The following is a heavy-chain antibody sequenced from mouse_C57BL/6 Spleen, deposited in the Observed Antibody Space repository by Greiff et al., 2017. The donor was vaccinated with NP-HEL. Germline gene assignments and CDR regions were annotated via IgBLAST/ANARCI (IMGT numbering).Heavy chain of an antibody. CDR1: GYAFSSSW. J-gene: IGHJ4*01. Sequence: QVQLKESGPELVKPGASVKISCEASGYAFSSSWMNWVKQRPGKGLEWIGRIYPGDGDTNYNGKFKGKATLTADKSSSTAYMQLSSLTSEDSAVYFCARDAMDYWGQGTSVTVSS. CDR2: IYPGDGDT. CDR3: ARDAMDY. V-gene: IGHV1-82*01.